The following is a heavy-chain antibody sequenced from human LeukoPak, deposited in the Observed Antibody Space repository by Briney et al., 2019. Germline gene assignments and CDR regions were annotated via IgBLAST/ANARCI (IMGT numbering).Heavy chain of an antibody. V-gene: IGHV3-74*01. D-gene: IGHD4-17*01. J-gene: IGHJ4*02. CDR2: IKSDGAGT. CDR3: ARGGYGAYMG. CDR1: GFTFSSYG. Sequence: PGGTLRLSCAASGFTFSSYGMSWVRHAPGKGLVWVSGIKSDGAGTSYVDSVKGRFTISRDNAKNTLDLQMNSLRAEDTAVYYCARGGYGAYMGWGQGMLVTVSS.